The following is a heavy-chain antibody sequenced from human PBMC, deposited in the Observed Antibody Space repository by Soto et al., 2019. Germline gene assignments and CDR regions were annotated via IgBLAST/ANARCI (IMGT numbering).Heavy chain of an antibody. CDR3: ARCMNLRYFDWPDYALDV. J-gene: IGHJ6*02. CDR2: IKQDGSVK. V-gene: IGHV3-7*03. D-gene: IGHD3-9*01. CDR1: GFTFSNYW. Sequence: PGGSLRLSCAPSGFTFSNYWMGWVRQAPGQGLEWVASIKQDGSVKHYVDSVKGRFTISRDNAEKSLHLQMNSLRAEDTAVYYCARCMNLRYFDWPDYALDVWGQGTTVTVSS.